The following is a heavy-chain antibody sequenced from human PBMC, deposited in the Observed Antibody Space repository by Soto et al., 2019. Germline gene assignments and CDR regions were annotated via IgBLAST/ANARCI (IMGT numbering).Heavy chain of an antibody. V-gene: IGHV3-23*01. CDR2: VSIGGST. Sequence: PGGSLRLSCAASGFTFSSYAMGWVRQGPGKGLEWVAVVSIGGSTHYADSVRGRFTISRDNSKHTLSLQMNSLTAEDTGVYFCAKRRGAGGHFDYWGQGALVTVSS. D-gene: IGHD2-15*01. J-gene: IGHJ4*02. CDR1: GFTFSSYA. CDR3: AKRRGAGGHFDY.